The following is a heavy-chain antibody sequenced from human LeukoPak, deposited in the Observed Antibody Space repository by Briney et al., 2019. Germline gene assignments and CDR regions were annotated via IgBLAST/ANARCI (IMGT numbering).Heavy chain of an antibody. D-gene: IGHD6-13*01. V-gene: IGHV3-21*01. CDR1: GFTFSSYS. CDR2: ISSSSSYI. Sequence: GGSLRLSCAASGFTFSSYSMNWVRQAPGKGLEWISSISSSSSYIYYADSVKGRFTISRDNAKNSLYLQMNSLRAEDTAVYYCATIANARSHPWGQGTLVTVSS. CDR3: ATIANARSHP. J-gene: IGHJ5*02.